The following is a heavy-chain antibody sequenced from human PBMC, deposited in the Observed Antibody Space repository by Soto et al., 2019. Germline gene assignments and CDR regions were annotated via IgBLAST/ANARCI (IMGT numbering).Heavy chain of an antibody. V-gene: IGHV4-31*03. CDR1: GGSISSDGYY. CDR3: ARDTARGYYYGMDV. CDR2: IYYSGST. J-gene: IGHJ6*02. Sequence: SETLSLTCTVSGGSISSDGYYWRWIRQHPGKGLEWIGYIYYSGSTYYNPSLKSRVTISVDTSKNQFSLKLSSVTAADTAVYYCARDTARGYYYGMDVWGQGTTVTVSS. D-gene: IGHD5-18*01.